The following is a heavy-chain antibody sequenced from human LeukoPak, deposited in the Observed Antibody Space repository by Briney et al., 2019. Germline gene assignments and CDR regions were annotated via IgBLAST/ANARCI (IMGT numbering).Heavy chain of an antibody. J-gene: IGHJ5*02. CDR2: IYYSGST. CDR3: ARELGYCSSTSCNNWFDP. D-gene: IGHD2-2*01. CDR1: GGSISSYY. V-gene: IGHV4-59*01. Sequence: SETLSLTCTVSGGSISSYYWSWIRQPPGKGLDWIGYIYYSGSTNYNPSLKSRVTISVDTSKNQFSLKLSSVTAADTAVYYCARELGYCSSTSCNNWFDPWGQGTLVTVSS.